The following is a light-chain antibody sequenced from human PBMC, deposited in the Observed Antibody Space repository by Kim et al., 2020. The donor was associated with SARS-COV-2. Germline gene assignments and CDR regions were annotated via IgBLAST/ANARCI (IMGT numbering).Light chain of an antibody. Sequence: ASGKRTCTLRSGHSTYAGAWHQQQPQKGPRYLMKINDDGSHSKGDGIPDRFSGSSSGAERHLTISSLQSEDEADYYCQTWGTGIRVFGGGTQLTVL. CDR3: QTWGTGIRV. V-gene: IGLV4-69*02. CDR2: INDDGSH. CDR1: SGHSTYA. J-gene: IGLJ3*02.